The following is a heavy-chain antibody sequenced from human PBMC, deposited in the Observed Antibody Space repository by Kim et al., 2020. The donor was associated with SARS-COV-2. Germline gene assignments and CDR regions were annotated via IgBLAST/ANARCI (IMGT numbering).Heavy chain of an antibody. CDR2: MNPNSGNT. J-gene: IGHJ4*02. CDR1: GYTFTSYD. V-gene: IGHV1-8*01. CDR3: ARGQTLDYYGSGGQLRDY. D-gene: IGHD3-10*01. Sequence: ASVKVSCKASGYTFTSYDSNWVRQATGQGLEWMGWMNPNSGNTGYARKFQGRVTMTRNTSISTAYMELSSLRSEDTAVYYCARGQTLDYYGSGGQLRDYWGQGTLVTVSS.